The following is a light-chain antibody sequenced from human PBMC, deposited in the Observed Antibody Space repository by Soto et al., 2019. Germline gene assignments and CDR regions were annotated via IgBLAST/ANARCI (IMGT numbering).Light chain of an antibody. CDR2: RNN. J-gene: IGLJ2*01. Sequence: QSVLTQPPSASGTPGQRVAISCSGSSSNIGTYYIYWYQQLPGTAPKLLIYRNNQRPSLVPDLFSGPKSGTSASLAISGLRSEDEADYYCAAWDDSLSGHVVFGGGTKVNVL. V-gene: IGLV1-47*01. CDR1: SSNIGTYY. CDR3: AAWDDSLSGHVV.